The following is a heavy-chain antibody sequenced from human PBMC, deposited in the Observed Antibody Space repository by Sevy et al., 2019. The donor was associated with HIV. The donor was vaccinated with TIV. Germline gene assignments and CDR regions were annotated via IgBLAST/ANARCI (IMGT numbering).Heavy chain of an antibody. D-gene: IGHD1-26*01. V-gene: IGHV3-49*04. CDR2: IRGKPYGGTT. J-gene: IGHJ6*02. Sequence: QLGGSLRLSCTASGFTFGGYTMSWVRQAPGKWLEWVAFIRGKPYGGTTEYAASVKGRFTISRDDSKSIAYLQMNSLNTEDTAVYYCTRVEGAADWGMDVWGQGTTVTVSS. CDR1: GFTFGGYT. CDR3: TRVEGAADWGMDV.